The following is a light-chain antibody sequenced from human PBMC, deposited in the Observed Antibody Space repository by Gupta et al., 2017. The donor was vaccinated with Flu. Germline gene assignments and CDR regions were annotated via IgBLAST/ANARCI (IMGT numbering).Light chain of an antibody. CDR1: YSNLGRYHL. CDR2: EVT. V-gene: IGLV2-23*02. CDR3: CSYGGRNTWV. Sequence: SITISCTGTYSNLGRYHLVSWYQQRPGKVPKLLSYEVTKRPSGISKRCSGSKSGNTASLTSSGLQAEDEADYACCSYGGRNTWVFGGGTTLTVL. J-gene: IGLJ3*02.